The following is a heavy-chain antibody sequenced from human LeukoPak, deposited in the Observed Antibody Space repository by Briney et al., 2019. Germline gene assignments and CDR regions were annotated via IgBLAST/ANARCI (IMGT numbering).Heavy chain of an antibody. Sequence: PSETLSLTCTVSGGSVSSGSYYWSWIRQPPGKGLEWIGYIYYSGSTNYNPSLKSRVTISVDTSKNQFSLKLSSVTAADTAAYYCAREDIVVVPAATTNYGMDVWGKGTTVTVSS. CDR3: AREDIVVVPAATTNYGMDV. CDR2: IYYSGST. D-gene: IGHD2-2*01. CDR1: GGSVSSGSYY. V-gene: IGHV4-61*01. J-gene: IGHJ6*04.